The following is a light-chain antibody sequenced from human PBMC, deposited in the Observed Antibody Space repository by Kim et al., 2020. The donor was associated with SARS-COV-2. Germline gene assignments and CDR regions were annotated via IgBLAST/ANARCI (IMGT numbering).Light chain of an antibody. Sequence: GQSITDSCTGTSGDVESYNLISWYQQHPGKAPKLMIYEVSKRPSGVSNRFSGSKSGNTASLTISGLQAEDEADYYCCSCAGSSTYVFGTGTKVTVL. CDR1: SGDVESYNL. J-gene: IGLJ1*01. CDR3: CSCAGSSTYV. CDR2: EVS. V-gene: IGLV2-23*02.